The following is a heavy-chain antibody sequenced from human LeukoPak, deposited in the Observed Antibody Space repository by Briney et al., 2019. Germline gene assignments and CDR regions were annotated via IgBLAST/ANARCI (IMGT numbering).Heavy chain of an antibody. D-gene: IGHD5-24*01. CDR3: ALGGYKFDY. CDR2: ISSTASVI. CDR1: GFTFSSYE. J-gene: IGHJ4*02. V-gene: IGHV3-48*03. Sequence: GGSLRLSCAASGFTFSSYEMNWVRPAPGKGLEWVSYISSTASVIYYADSVKGRFTISRDNAKNSLYLQMSSLRAEDTAIYYCALGGYKFDYWGQGTLVTVSS.